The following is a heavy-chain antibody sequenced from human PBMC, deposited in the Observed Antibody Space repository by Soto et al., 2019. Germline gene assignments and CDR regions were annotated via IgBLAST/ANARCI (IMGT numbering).Heavy chain of an antibody. J-gene: IGHJ4*02. CDR3: AKSEQLWSYFDY. Sequence: PGGSLRLSCAASGFTFSSYAMSWVRQAPGKGLEWVSAISGSGGSTYYADSVKGWFTISRDNSKNTLYLQMNSLRAEDTAVYYCAKSEQLWSYFDYWGQGTLVTVSS. CDR1: GFTFSSYA. V-gene: IGHV3-23*01. D-gene: IGHD6-6*01. CDR2: ISGSGGST.